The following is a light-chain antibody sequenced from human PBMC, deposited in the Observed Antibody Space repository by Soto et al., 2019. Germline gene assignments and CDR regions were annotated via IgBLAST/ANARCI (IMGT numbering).Light chain of an antibody. Sequence: SSSDVGNYNRVSWYQQPPGTAPKLIIYDVTNRPSGVPDRFSGSKSGNTASLTISGLQADDEADYYCSSYTSSSTYVFGTGTKVTVL. V-gene: IGLV2-18*02. CDR1: SSDVGNYNR. J-gene: IGLJ1*01. CDR3: SSYTSSSTYV. CDR2: DVT.